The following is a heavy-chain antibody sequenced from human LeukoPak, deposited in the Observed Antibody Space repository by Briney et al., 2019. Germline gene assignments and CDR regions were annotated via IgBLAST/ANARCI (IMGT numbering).Heavy chain of an antibody. Sequence: ASVKVSCKTSGYTFSAFYMHWVRQAPGQGPEWMGWINPDSGGSEYGQKFQGRVTFTSDTSSTTIYMEVRSLKSDDTAVYYCARDMTGGIWARATSFDHWSQGTLVTVSS. CDR1: GYTFSAFY. D-gene: IGHD1-14*01. CDR2: INPDSGGS. CDR3: ARDMTGGIWARATSFDH. J-gene: IGHJ4*02. V-gene: IGHV1-2*02.